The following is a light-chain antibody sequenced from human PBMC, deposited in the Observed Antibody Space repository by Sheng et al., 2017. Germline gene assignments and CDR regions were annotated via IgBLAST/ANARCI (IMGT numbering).Light chain of an antibody. V-gene: IGKV3-20*01. Sequence: EIVLTQSPGTLSLSPGERATLSCKATQRINNNYFAWYQQKPGQAPRLLIYGASSRATGISERFSGSGSETDFTLTISRLEPEDFAVYYCQQYDSSPYTFGQGTKLEI. CDR3: QQYDSSPYT. J-gene: IGKJ2*01. CDR2: GAS. CDR1: QRINNNY.